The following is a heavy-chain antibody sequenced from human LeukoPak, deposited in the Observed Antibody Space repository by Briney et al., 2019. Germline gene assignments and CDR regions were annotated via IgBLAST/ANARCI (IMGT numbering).Heavy chain of an antibody. CDR3: AGATKWLAHDF. CDR2: ISTGGSYI. D-gene: IGHD6-19*01. CDR1: GFTFSTYA. Sequence: PGGSLRLSCVASGFTFSTYAMTWVRQAPGKGLEWVSCISTGGSYIYYADSVKGRFTISRDNYKNTLFLQMKSLRADDTAVYYCAGATKWLAHDFWGQGTRVTVSS. J-gene: IGHJ4*02. V-gene: IGHV3-21*04.